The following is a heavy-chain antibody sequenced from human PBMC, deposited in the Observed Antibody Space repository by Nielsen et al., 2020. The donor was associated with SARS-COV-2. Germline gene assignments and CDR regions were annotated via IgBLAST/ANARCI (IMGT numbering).Heavy chain of an antibody. J-gene: IGHJ5*02. D-gene: IGHD3-22*01. CDR3: AREGADSSGYLDWFDP. CDR1: DGSLSSSSYY. CDR2: VYYIGST. V-gene: IGHV4-39*07. Sequence: SETLSLTCTVSDGSLSSSSYYWGWIRQPPGKGLEWIGSVYYIGSTYYNPSLKSRVTISVDTSKNQFSLKLSSVTAADTAVYYCAREGADSSGYLDWFDPWGQGTLVTVSS.